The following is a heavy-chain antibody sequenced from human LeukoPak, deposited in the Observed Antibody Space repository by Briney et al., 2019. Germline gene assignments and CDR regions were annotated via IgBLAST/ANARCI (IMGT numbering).Heavy chain of an antibody. D-gene: IGHD2/OR15-2a*01. Sequence: GGSLRLSCAASGFTFGSYAMTWVRQAPGKGLEWVSVISGIGVATYYADSVKGRFTISRDNSKNTLYLQMNSLRAEDTAVYYCAKRAVPTFSSGLHYWGQGTLVTVSS. CDR3: AKRAVPTFSSGLHY. V-gene: IGHV3-23*01. CDR1: GFTFGSYA. J-gene: IGHJ4*02. CDR2: ISGIGVAT.